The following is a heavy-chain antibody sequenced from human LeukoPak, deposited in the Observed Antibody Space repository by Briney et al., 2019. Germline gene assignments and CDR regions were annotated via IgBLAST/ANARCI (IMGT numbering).Heavy chain of an antibody. CDR2: IYYSGST. J-gene: IGHJ4*02. CDR3: ARDGRFPPEVLPRYFDY. D-gene: IGHD1-26*01. CDR1: GGSVSSGSYY. V-gene: IGHV4-39*07. Sequence: SETLSLTCAVSGGSVSSGSYYWGWIRQPPGKGLEWIGNIYYSGSTYYNPSLKSRVTISVETSKNQFSLKLSSVTAADTAVYYCARDGRFPPEVLPRYFDYWGQGTLVTVSS.